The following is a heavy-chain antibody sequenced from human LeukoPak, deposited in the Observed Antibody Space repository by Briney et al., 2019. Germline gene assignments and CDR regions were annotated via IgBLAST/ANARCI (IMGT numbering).Heavy chain of an antibody. CDR3: AKDAYSSGYYFDY. J-gene: IGHJ4*02. CDR2: ISGSGGDT. Sequence: GGSLRLSCAASGFAFSNYAMNWVRQAPGKGLEWVSRISGSGGDTYYADSVKGRFTISRDNSKNTLYLQMISLRADDTAVYYCAKDAYSSGYYFDYWGQGTLVTVSS. D-gene: IGHD3-22*01. V-gene: IGHV3-23*01. CDR1: GFAFSNYA.